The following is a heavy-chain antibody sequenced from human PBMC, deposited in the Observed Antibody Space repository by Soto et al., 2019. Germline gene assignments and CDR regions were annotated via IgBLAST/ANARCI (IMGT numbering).Heavy chain of an antibody. D-gene: IGHD2-8*01. Sequence: GGSLRLSCAASGFTFSDYYMSWIRQAPGKGLEWVPYISSSGSTIHYADSVKGRFSISRDNAKKSLFLQMNSLRAEDTAVYYCVREAPCSNGVCQFDYWGRGTLVTVSS. CDR1: GFTFSDYY. CDR3: VREAPCSNGVCQFDY. CDR2: ISSSGSTI. J-gene: IGHJ4*02. V-gene: IGHV3-11*04.